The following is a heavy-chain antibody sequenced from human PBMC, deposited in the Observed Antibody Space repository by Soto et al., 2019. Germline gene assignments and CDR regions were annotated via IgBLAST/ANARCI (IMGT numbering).Heavy chain of an antibody. CDR3: ARDPHNYAFWSGYYTGGYFDY. J-gene: IGHJ4*02. CDR2: ISYDGSNK. Sequence: QVQLVESGGGVVQPGRSLRLSCAASGFTFSSYAMHWVRQAPGKGLEWVAVISYDGSNKYYADSVKGRFTISRDNSKNTLYLQMNSLRAEDTAVYYCARDPHNYAFWSGYYTGGYFDYWGQGTLVTVSS. D-gene: IGHD3-3*01. CDR1: GFTFSSYA. V-gene: IGHV3-30-3*01.